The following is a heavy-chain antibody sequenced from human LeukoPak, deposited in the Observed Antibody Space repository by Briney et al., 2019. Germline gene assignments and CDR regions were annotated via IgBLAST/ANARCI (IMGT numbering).Heavy chain of an antibody. J-gene: IGHJ4*02. Sequence: GASVKVSCKASGYTFTSNYMHWLRQAPGQGLEWMGIINPSGGSTSYAQKFQGRVPMTRDTSTSTVYMELSSLRSEDTAVYYCARGSTYYDSSGYYLGYWGQGTLVTVSS. CDR3: ARGSTYYDSSGYYLGY. D-gene: IGHD3-22*01. CDR1: GYTFTSNY. V-gene: IGHV1-46*01. CDR2: INPSGGST.